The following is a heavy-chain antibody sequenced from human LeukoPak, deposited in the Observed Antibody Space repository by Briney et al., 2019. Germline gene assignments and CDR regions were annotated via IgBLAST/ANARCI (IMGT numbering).Heavy chain of an antibody. J-gene: IGHJ4*02. Sequence: PSETLSLTCTVSGGSISSSSYYWGWSRQPPGKGLEWIGRIYYSGSTYYNPSLKSRVTISVDTSKNQFSLKLSSVTAADTAVYYCARDLGPAYCGGDCSSPTYWGQGTLVTVSS. V-gene: IGHV4-39*02. CDR1: GGSISSSSYY. CDR3: ARDLGPAYCGGDCSSPTY. D-gene: IGHD2-21*01. CDR2: IYYSGST.